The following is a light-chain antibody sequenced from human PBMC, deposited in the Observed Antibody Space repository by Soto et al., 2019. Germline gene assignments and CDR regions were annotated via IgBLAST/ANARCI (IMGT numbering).Light chain of an antibody. CDR2: AAS. CDR3: QQYESLPLT. J-gene: IGKJ5*01. CDR1: QSITNY. Sequence: QITHSPSTLSASVFDRVTITCRARQSITNYLNWYQHKPGQAPNLLIYAASTLQAGVPSRFSGSGSGTGFTFTISSLQPEDFATYYCQQYESLPLTFGQGTRLEI. V-gene: IGKV1-33*01.